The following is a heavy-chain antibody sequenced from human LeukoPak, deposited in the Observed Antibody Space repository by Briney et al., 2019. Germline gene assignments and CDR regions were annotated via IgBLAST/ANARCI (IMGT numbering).Heavy chain of an antibody. CDR1: GFTFNSYG. V-gene: IGHV3-30*03. CDR3: ASGVKVAPYDASDM. Sequence: GGSLRLSCTASGFTFNSYGMHWVRQAPGKGLEWVADMSYDGSHEFYAESVKGRFTISRDNSKNTLFLQMNSLRNDDTAVYYCASGVKVAPYDASDMWGQGTMVTVSS. D-gene: IGHD3-10*01. CDR2: MSYDGSHE. J-gene: IGHJ3*02.